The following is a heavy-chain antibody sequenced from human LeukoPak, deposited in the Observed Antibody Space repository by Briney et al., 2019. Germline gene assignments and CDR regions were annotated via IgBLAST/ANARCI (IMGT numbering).Heavy chain of an antibody. D-gene: IGHD3-10*01. V-gene: IGHV3-7*04. CDR3: ARGGSGITYYYAMDV. Sequence: GGSLRLSCAASGFTFTSYWMSWMRQAPGKGLQWVANIKHDGSEQYYVDSVKGRFTISRDNAKNSLYLQMNSLGVDDTAVYYCARGGSGITYYYAMDVWGRGTTVTVSS. CDR1: GFTFTSYW. J-gene: IGHJ6*02. CDR2: IKHDGSEQ.